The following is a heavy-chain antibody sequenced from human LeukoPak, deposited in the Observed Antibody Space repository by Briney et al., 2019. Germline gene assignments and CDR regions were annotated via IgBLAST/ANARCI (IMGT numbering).Heavy chain of an antibody. CDR1: GGSISSYY. CDR2: IYYSGST. D-gene: IGHD6-13*01. J-gene: IGHJ6*02. CDR3: ARGPLAAAGTLTYYYGMDV. V-gene: IGHV4-59*01. Sequence: SETLSLTCTVSGGSISSYYWSWIRQPPGKGLEWIGYIYYSGSTNYNPSLKSRVTISVDASKNQFSLKLSSVTAADTAVYYCARGPLAAAGTLTYYYGMDVWGQGTTVTVSS.